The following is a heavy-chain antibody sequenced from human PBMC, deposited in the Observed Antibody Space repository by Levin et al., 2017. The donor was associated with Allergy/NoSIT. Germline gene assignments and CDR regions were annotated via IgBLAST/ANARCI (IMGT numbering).Heavy chain of an antibody. D-gene: IGHD2-15*01. V-gene: IGHV4-59*01. CDR2: IYYSGST. Sequence: PSETLSLTCTVSGGSISSYYWSWIRQPPGKGLEWIGYIYYSGSTNYNPSLKSRVTISVDTSKNQFSLKLSSVTAADTAVYYCAREEAVVVNAEGAFDSWGQGTMVTVSS. CDR1: GGSISSYY. CDR3: AREEAVVVNAEGAFDS. J-gene: IGHJ3*02.